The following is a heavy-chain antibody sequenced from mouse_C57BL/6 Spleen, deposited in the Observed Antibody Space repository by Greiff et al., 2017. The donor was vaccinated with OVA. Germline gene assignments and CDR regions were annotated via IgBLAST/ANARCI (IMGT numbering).Heavy chain of an antibody. Sequence: EVKLQESGPGLVKPSQSLSLTCSVTGYSITSGYYWNWIRQFPGNKLEWMGYISYDGSNNYNPSLKNRISITRDTSKNQFFLKLNSVTTEDTATYYCARASMGLLRYFDYWGQGTTLTVSS. CDR1: GYSITSGYY. V-gene: IGHV3-6*01. CDR3: ARASMGLLRYFDY. J-gene: IGHJ2*01. D-gene: IGHD1-1*01. CDR2: ISYDGSN.